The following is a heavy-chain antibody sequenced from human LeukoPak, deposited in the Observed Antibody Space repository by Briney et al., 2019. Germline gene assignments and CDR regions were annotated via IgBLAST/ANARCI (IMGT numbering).Heavy chain of an antibody. D-gene: IGHD4-17*01. CDR3: AKGQGYGDHYPIDY. V-gene: IGHV5-51*01. CDR2: IYPSDSDT. Sequence: GESLKISCTGSGYTFTTYWIGWVRQVPGKGLEWMGIIYPSDSDTRYSPSFQGQVTISADKSISTAYLQWSSLKASDTAIYYCAKGQGYGDHYPIDYWGQGTLVTVSS. J-gene: IGHJ4*02. CDR1: GYTFTTYW.